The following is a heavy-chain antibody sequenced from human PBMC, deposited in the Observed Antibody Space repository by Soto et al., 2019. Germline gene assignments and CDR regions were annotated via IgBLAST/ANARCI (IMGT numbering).Heavy chain of an antibody. CDR2: IWYDGSNK. Sequence: QVQLVESGGGVVQPGRSLRLSCAASGFTFSSYGMHWVRQAPGKGLEWVAVIWYDGSNKYYADSVKSLFIISRDNSKNTLYLQMNSLRAEDTAVYYCAREVSGRDCSGGSCYPDYWGQGTLVTASS. D-gene: IGHD2-15*01. V-gene: IGHV3-33*01. CDR1: GFTFSSYG. CDR3: AREVSGRDCSGGSCYPDY. J-gene: IGHJ4*02.